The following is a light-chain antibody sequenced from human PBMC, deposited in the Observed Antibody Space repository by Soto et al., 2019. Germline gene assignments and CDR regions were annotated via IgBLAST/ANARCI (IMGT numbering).Light chain of an antibody. CDR1: QGISSY. J-gene: IGKJ4*01. V-gene: IGKV1-33*01. CDR2: DAS. Sequence: IQLTQSPSSLSASVGDRVTITCRASQGISSYLAWYQQKPGKAPKLLIYDASNLETGVPSRFSGSGSGTDVTFTISSLQPEDIATYYCQQYDNLPLTFGGGTKA. CDR3: QQYDNLPLT.